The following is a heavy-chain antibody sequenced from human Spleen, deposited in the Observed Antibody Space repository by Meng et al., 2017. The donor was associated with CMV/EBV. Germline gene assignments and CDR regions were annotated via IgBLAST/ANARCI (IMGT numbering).Heavy chain of an antibody. Sequence: QGQLQEWGAGRLKPSETLSLTCAGYGGSFSAYYWSWIRQPPGKGLEWIGEINHSGSTNYNPSLKSRVTISVDTSNNQFSVNLGSVTAADTAVYYCARQVAATFSGLAFDSWGLRTLVTVSS. CDR3: ARQVAATFSGLAFDS. CDR2: INHSGST. D-gene: IGHD2-15*01. V-gene: IGHV4-34*01. J-gene: IGHJ4*02. CDR1: GGSFSAYY.